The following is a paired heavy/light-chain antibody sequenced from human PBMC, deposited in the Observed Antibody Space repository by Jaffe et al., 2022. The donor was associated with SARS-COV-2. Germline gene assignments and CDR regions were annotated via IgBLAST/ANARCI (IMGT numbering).Light chain of an antibody. CDR2: DAS. V-gene: IGKV3-20*01. J-gene: IGKJ2*01. CDR1: QSFTSSH. CDR3: QQYGSSPYT. Sequence: EILLTQSPGTLSLSPGERATLSCRASQSFTSSHLAWYQQKPGQAPRLLIYDASSRATGIPDRFSGSGSGTDFTLTISRLEPEDFAVYYCQQYGSSPYTFGQGARVEVK.
Heavy chain of an antibody. V-gene: IGHV4-59*01. CDR3: AREVVGATIFDY. J-gene: IGHJ4*02. D-gene: IGHD1-26*01. Sequence: QVQLQESGPGLVKPSETLSLTCTVSTDSINSYYWSWIRQPPGKGLEWIGFISYSGRTNYNPSLKSRVTISLDTSKSQFSLRLSSVTAADTAVYYCAREVVGATIFDYWGQGTLVTVSS. CDR1: TDSINSYY. CDR2: ISYSGRT.